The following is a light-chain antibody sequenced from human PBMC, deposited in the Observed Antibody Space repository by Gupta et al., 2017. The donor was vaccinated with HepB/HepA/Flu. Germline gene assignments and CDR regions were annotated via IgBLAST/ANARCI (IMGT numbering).Light chain of an antibody. Sequence: QFVLTQPPSASGTPGQRVTISCSGSRSNIGSKFVYWYQHVAGTSSKLLIYRNTERPSGVPDRFSGSKSGTSASLAISGLRSEDEAEYFCAAWDDGLNTYVFGTGTEVTVL. J-gene: IGLJ1*01. V-gene: IGLV1-47*01. CDR1: RSNIGSKF. CDR2: RNT. CDR3: AAWDDGLNTYV.